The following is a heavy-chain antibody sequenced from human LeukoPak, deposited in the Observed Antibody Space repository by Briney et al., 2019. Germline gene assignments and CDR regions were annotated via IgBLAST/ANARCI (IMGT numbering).Heavy chain of an antibody. Sequence: PGGSLRLSCAASGFTFSSYAMSWVRQAPGKGLEWVPTISGSAGGTYYADSVKGRFTISRDNSKNTLYLQMNSLRAEDTAVYYRAKAMTTGYYYYAMDVWGQGTTVTVS. D-gene: IGHD4-17*01. J-gene: IGHJ6*02. CDR2: ISGSAGGT. CDR3: AKAMTTGYYYYAMDV. V-gene: IGHV3-23*01. CDR1: GFTFSSYA.